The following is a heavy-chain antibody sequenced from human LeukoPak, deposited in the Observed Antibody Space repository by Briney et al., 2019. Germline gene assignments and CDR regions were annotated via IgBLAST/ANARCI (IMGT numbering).Heavy chain of an antibody. Sequence: SSETLSLTCSVSGYSISSGYYWGWIRQPPGKGLEWIGYIYYSGSTNYNPSLKSRVTISVDTSKSQFSLKLSSVTAADTAVYYCARGYRSLLRWAPSSYAFDIWGQGTMVTVSS. D-gene: IGHD4-23*01. CDR2: IYYSGST. J-gene: IGHJ3*02. V-gene: IGHV4-61*01. CDR1: GYSISSGYY. CDR3: ARGYRSLLRWAPSSYAFDI.